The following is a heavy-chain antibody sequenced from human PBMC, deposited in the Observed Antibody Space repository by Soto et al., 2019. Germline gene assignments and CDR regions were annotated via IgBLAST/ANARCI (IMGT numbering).Heavy chain of an antibody. CDR1: GFTFSNAW. D-gene: IGHD3-10*01. Sequence: GGSLRLSCAASGFTFSNAWMSWVRQAPGKGLEWVGRIKSKTDGGTTDYAAPVKGRFTISRDDSKNTLYLQMNSLKTEDTAVYYCTTAPTRYGSGSSDYWGQGTLVTVSS. CDR3: TTAPTRYGSGSSDY. V-gene: IGHV3-15*01. CDR2: IKSKTDGGTT. J-gene: IGHJ4*02.